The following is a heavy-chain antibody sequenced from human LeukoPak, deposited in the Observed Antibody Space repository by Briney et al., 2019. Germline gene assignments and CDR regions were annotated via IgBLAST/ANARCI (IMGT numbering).Heavy chain of an antibody. CDR2: IYYTATT. J-gene: IGHJ4*02. V-gene: IGHV4-31*03. CDR1: GDSISSGGHY. CDR3: ARTVSGYHLDY. D-gene: IGHD3-9*01. Sequence: PSETLSLTCTVSGDSISSGGHYWSWICQHPGKGLEWIGYIYYTATTYYNPSLKSRVTISLDTSKKQFSLKLRSVTAADTAVYYCARTVSGYHLDYWGQGTLVTVPS.